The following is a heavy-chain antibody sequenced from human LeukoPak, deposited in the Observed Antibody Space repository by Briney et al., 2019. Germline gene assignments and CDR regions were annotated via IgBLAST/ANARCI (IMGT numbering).Heavy chain of an antibody. CDR3: ARDAECSTSFIYWYFDL. CDR2: ISYDGSNK. V-gene: IGHV3-30*19. Sequence: GGSLRLSCAASGFTFSSYGMHWVRQAPGKGLEWVAVISYDGSNKYYADSVKGRFTISRDNSKNTLYLQMNSLRAEDTAVYYCARDAECSTSFIYWYFDLWGRGTLVTVSS. J-gene: IGHJ2*01. D-gene: IGHD2-2*01. CDR1: GFTFSSYG.